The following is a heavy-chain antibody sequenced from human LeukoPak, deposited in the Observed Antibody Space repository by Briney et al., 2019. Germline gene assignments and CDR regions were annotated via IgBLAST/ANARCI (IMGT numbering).Heavy chain of an antibody. J-gene: IGHJ4*02. Sequence: GRSLRLSCAASGFTFSSYGMHWVRQAPGKGLEWVAVIWYDGSNKYYADSVKGLFTISRDNSKNTLYLQMNSLRAEDTAVYYCARETIAAAGRCFDYWGQGTLVTVSS. D-gene: IGHD6-13*01. CDR2: IWYDGSNK. V-gene: IGHV3-33*01. CDR3: ARETIAAAGRCFDY. CDR1: GFTFSSYG.